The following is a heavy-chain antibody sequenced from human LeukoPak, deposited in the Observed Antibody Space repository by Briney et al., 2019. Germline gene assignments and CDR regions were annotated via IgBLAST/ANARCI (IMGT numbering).Heavy chain of an antibody. CDR2: ISYDGSNK. D-gene: IGHD5-18*01. CDR1: GFTFSSYA. V-gene: IGHV3-30-3*01. Sequence: PGRSLRLSCAASGFTFSSYAMRWVRQAPGKGLEWVAVISYDGSNKYYADSVKGRFTISRDNSKNTLYLQMNSLRAEDTAVYYCARDRGMDTAMFDYWGQGTLVTVSS. J-gene: IGHJ4*02. CDR3: ARDRGMDTAMFDY.